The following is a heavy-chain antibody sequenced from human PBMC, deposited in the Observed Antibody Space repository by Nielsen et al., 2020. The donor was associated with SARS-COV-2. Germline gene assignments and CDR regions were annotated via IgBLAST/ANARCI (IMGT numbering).Heavy chain of an antibody. J-gene: IGHJ4*02. D-gene: IGHD5-18*01. V-gene: IGHV3-7*03. Sequence: WIRQPPGKGLEWVANIKEDGSEKDHVDSVKGRFTISRDNARNSLYLQMNSLRAEDTAVYYCAAESVDTAMVDYWGQGTLVTVSS. CDR3: AAESVDTAMVDY. CDR2: IKEDGSEK.